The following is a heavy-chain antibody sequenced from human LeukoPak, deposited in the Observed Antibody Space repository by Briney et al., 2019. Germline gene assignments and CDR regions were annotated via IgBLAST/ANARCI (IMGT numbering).Heavy chain of an antibody. Sequence: GGSMRLSCAASGFTFSSYWMSWVRQAPGKGLEWVANIKQDGSEKYYVDSVKGRFTISRDNAKNSLYLQMNSLRAEDTAVYYCARDTPYGDFLSDYWGQGTLVTVSS. CDR3: ARDTPYGDFLSDY. CDR1: GFTFSSYW. D-gene: IGHD4-17*01. CDR2: IKQDGSEK. V-gene: IGHV3-7*03. J-gene: IGHJ4*02.